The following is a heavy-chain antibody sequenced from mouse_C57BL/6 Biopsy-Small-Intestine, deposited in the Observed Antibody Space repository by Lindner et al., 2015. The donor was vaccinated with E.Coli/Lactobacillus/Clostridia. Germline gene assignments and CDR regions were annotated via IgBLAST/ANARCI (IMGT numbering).Heavy chain of an antibody. CDR3: ARQGSSNYSYYAMDY. D-gene: IGHD2-5*01. CDR1: GFTFSSYG. CDR2: ISSGGSYT. J-gene: IGHJ4*01. Sequence: VQLQESGGDLVKPGGSLKLSCAASGFTFSSYGMSWVRQTPDKRLEWVATISSGGSYTYYPDSVKGRFTISRDNAKNTLYLQMSSLKSEDTAMYYCARQGSSNYSYYAMDYWGQGTSVTVSS. V-gene: IGHV5-6*01.